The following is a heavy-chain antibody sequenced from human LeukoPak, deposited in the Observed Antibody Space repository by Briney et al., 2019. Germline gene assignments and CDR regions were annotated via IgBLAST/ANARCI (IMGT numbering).Heavy chain of an antibody. D-gene: IGHD1-26*01. V-gene: IGHV4-34*01. CDR3: ASEAMLVGATEWDDAFDI. CDR2: IYHRGST. J-gene: IGHJ3*02. CDR1: GVSFSGYY. Sequence: SETLSLTCAVSGVSFSGYYWSWVRQPPGEGQEWIVDIYHRGSTNYNPAPKSRITISVDTSKKQFSLTLSSMTAADTAVYYWASEAMLVGATEWDDAFDIWGQGTMVTVSS.